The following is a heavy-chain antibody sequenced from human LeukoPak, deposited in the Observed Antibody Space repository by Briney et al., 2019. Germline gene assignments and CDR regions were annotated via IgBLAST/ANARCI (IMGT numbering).Heavy chain of an antibody. V-gene: IGHV4-34*01. CDR1: GFTFSDYY. CDR2: INHSGST. CDR3: ARATLRGRYFDY. D-gene: IGHD1-26*01. J-gene: IGHJ4*02. Sequence: KSGGSLRLSCAASGFTFSDYYMSWIRQPPGKGLEWIGEINHSGSTNYNPSLKSRVTISVDTSKNQFSLKLSSVTAADTAVYYCARATLRGRYFDYWGQGTLVTVSS.